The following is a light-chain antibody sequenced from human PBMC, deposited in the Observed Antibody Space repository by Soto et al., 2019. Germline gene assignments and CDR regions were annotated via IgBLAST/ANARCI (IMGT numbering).Light chain of an antibody. J-gene: IGKJ1*01. CDR3: QQYINWT. Sequence: EIVMTQSPVTLSVSPGETATLSCRASHDISSDLAWYQQTPGQAPRLLMYGASISATGSPARFSGSGSGTDFTLTISSLQSEDLAVYYCQQYINWTFGQGTKLEIK. V-gene: IGKV3-15*01. CDR1: HDISSD. CDR2: GAS.